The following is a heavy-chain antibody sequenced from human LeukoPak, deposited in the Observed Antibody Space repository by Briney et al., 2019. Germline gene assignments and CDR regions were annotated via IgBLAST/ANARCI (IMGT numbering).Heavy chain of an antibody. CDR1: GFTFSSFS. V-gene: IGHV3-21*04. Sequence: PGGSLRLSCAASGFTFSSFSMNWVRQAPGKGLEWVSSISSYSSFIYYADSLKGRFTISRDNAKNSLYLQMNSLRADDTAIYYCAKARAAEGYNWFDPWGQGILVTVSS. CDR2: ISSYSSFI. J-gene: IGHJ5*02. D-gene: IGHD2-15*01. CDR3: AKARAAEGYNWFDP.